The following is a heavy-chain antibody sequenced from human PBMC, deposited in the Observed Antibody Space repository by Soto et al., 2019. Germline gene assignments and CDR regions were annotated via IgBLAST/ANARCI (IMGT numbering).Heavy chain of an antibody. J-gene: IGHJ4*02. Sequence: QVQLQQWGAGLLKPSETLSLTCAVYGGSFSGYYWTWIRQPPGTGLGWIGEINHSGSTNYNPSLKSRVSISVDTSKNQLSLKLTSVTAADTAVYYCARDKITGLFDYWGQGTLVTVSA. CDR1: GGSFSGYY. D-gene: IGHD2-8*02. CDR2: INHSGST. V-gene: IGHV4-34*01. CDR3: ARDKITGLFDY.